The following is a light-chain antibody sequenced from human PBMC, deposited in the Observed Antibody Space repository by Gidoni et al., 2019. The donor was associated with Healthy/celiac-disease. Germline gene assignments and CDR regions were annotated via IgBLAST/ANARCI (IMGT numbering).Light chain of an antibody. V-gene: IGKV3-11*01. J-gene: IGKJ4*01. CDR3: QQRSNWPPLLT. Sequence: EIVLTQSPATLSLSPGERATLSCRASQSVSSYVAWYQQKPGQAPRLLIYDASNRATGIPSRFSVSGSGTDFTLTISSLEPEDFAVYYCQQRSNWPPLLTFGGGTKVEIK. CDR2: DAS. CDR1: QSVSSY.